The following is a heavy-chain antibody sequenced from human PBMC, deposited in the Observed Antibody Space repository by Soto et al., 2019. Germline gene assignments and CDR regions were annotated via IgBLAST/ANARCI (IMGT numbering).Heavy chain of an antibody. CDR2: IYYSGST. CDR1: SFTSYW. V-gene: IGHV4-39*01. CDR3: ARHLPILDISGYYTYYFDY. Sequence: SFTSYWISWVRQMPGKGLEWIGTIYYSGSTYYNPSLKSRVTISVDTSKNQFSLRLSSVTAADTAVYYCARHLPILDISGYYTYYFDYWGQGTLVTVSS. D-gene: IGHD3-22*01. J-gene: IGHJ4*02.